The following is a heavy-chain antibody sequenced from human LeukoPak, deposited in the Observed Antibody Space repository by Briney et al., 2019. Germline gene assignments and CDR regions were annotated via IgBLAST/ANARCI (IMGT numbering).Heavy chain of an antibody. CDR3: ARHLSGSYYPEYFQH. D-gene: IGHD1-26*01. CDR2: IYYSGST. CDR1: GGSISSYY. J-gene: IGHJ1*01. V-gene: IGHV4-59*08. Sequence: SETLSLTCTVSGGSISSYYWSWIRQPPGKGLEWIGYIYYSGSTNYNPSLKSRVTISVDTSKNQFSLKLSSVTAADTAVYYCARHLSGSYYPEYFQHWGQGTLVTVSS.